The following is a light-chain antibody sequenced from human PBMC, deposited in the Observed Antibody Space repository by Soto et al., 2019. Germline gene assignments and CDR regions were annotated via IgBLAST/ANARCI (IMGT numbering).Light chain of an antibody. CDR1: SGHSSYA. CDR2: LNSDGSH. Sequence: QPVLTQSPSASASLGASVKLTCTLSSGHSSYAIAWHQQQPEKGPRYLMKLNSDGSHSKADGIPDRFSGSSSGAERYLTISCLQSEDEADYYCQTWGTGIRVFGGGTQLTVL. CDR3: QTWGTGIRV. J-gene: IGLJ2*01. V-gene: IGLV4-69*01.